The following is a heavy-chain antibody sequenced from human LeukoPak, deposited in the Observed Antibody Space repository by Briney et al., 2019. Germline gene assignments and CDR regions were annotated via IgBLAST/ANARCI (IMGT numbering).Heavy chain of an antibody. D-gene: IGHD3-22*01. CDR3: ARGYYDSSGYYSS. Sequence: ASVKVSCKASGGTFSSYAISWVRQAPGQGLEWMGGIIPIFGTANYAQKFQGRVTITTDESTSIAYMELSSLRSEDTAVYYCARGYYDSSGYYSSWGQGTLVTVSS. J-gene: IGHJ4*02. V-gene: IGHV1-69*05. CDR1: GGTFSSYA. CDR2: IIPIFGTA.